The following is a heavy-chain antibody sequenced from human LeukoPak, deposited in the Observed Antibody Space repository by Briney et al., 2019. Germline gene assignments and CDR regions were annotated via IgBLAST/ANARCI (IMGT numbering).Heavy chain of an antibody. D-gene: IGHD2-15*01. CDR2: MNPNSGNT. CDR1: GHTFTGYD. Sequence: ASVKVSCKASGHTFTGYDINWVRQATGQGLEWMGWMNPNSGNTGYAQKFQGRVTMTRNTSISTAYMELSSLRSEDTAVYYCARGGGYCSGGSCYFYGKRFDPWGQGTLVTVSS. J-gene: IGHJ5*02. CDR3: ARGGGYCSGGSCYFYGKRFDP. V-gene: IGHV1-8*01.